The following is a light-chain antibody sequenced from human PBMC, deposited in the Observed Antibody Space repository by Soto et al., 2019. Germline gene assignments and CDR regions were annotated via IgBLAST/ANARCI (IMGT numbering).Light chain of an antibody. CDR3: SSYTTSSTL. CDR1: SSDIGGNNY. Sequence: QSALTQPASVSGSPGQSITISCTGTSSDIGGNNYVSWYQQHPGEAPKLMIYDVTNRPSGVSNRFSGSKSGNTASLTXSXXXXXXXXXXXCSSYTTSSTLFGGGTKLTVL. V-gene: IGLV2-14*03. CDR2: DVT. J-gene: IGLJ2*01.